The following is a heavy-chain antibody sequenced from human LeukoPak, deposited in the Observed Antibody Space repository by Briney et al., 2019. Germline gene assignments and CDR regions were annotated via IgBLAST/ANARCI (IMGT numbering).Heavy chain of an antibody. Sequence: ASVTVSCKASGYTFTSYDINWVRQAPGQGLEWMGWMNPNSGNTGYAQKFQGRVTMTRNTSISTAYMELSSLRSEDAAVYYCARGIPHYYYDSSGGPRETEYFQHWGQGTLVTVSS. CDR2: MNPNSGNT. D-gene: IGHD3-22*01. CDR3: ARGIPHYYYDSSGGPRETEYFQH. CDR1: GYTFTSYD. V-gene: IGHV1-8*01. J-gene: IGHJ1*01.